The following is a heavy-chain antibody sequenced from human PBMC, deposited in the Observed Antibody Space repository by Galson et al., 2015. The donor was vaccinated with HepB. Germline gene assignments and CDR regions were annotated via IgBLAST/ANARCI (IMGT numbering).Heavy chain of an antibody. CDR1: GFTFSSYA. V-gene: IGHV3-23*01. D-gene: IGHD3-22*01. CDR3: AKDQDVGAITMIVVVHFDY. J-gene: IGHJ4*02. Sequence: SLRLSCAASGFTFSSYAMSWVRQAPGKGLEWVSAISGSGGSTYYADSVKGRFTISRDNSKNTLYLQMNSLRAEDTAVYYCAKDQDVGAITMIVVVHFDYWGQGTLVTVSS. CDR2: ISGSGGST.